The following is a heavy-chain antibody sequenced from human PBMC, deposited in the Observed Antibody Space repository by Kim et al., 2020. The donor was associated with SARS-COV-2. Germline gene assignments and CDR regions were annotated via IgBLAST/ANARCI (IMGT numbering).Heavy chain of an antibody. CDR1: GFIFRNYW. V-gene: IGHV3-74*01. Sequence: GGSLRLSCAASGFIFRNYWMYWVRQAPGKGLVWVSRINPDGSRTNYADSVKGRFTISRDNAKNTLYLQMNSLRAEDTAVYYCTATGVAGHWGQGTLVTVS. CDR2: INPDGSRT. D-gene: IGHD6-19*01. CDR3: TATGVAGH. J-gene: IGHJ4*02.